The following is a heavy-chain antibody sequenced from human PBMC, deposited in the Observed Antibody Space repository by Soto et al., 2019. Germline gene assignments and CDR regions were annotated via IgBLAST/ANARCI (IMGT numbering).Heavy chain of an antibody. CDR3: SRDDVYRSGSSWCGVRMDD. Sequence: PGGSLRLSCAASGFTVSSHYMNWVRQAPGKGLEWVSLIQSGGSTFYADSVKGRFTISRDNSKNTLFLQMNSLRVEDTAMYYCSRDDVYRSGSSWCGVRMDDRGRGIMVTLSS. CDR2: IQSGGST. CDR1: GFTVSSHY. D-gene: IGHD2-15*01. J-gene: IGHJ6*03. V-gene: IGHV3-66*01.